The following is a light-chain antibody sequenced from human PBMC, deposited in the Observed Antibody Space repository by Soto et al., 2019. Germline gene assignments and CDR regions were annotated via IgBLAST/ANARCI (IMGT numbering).Light chain of an antibody. CDR3: QQFNTYPIT. J-gene: IGKJ5*01. Sequence: IQLTQSPSSLSASVGDRVTITCRASQDIRGALAWYQQKPGKAPKLLIYDVSSLQSGVPSRFSDSGSGTDFTLTITSLQPEDFATYYCQQFNTYPITFGQGTRLEIK. CDR1: QDIRGA. V-gene: IGKV1-13*02. CDR2: DVS.